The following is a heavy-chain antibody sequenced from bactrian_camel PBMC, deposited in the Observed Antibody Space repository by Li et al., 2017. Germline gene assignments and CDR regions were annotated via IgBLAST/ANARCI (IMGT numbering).Heavy chain of an antibody. CDR1: EFTFSDYG. CDR2: ITKFGTGT. V-gene: IGHV3S1*01. D-gene: IGHD5*01. J-gene: IGHJ4*01. Sequence: HVQLVESGGAVVHPGGSLRLSCAASEFTFSDYGMTWVRQAPGKGLEWISTITKFGTGTYYADSVKGRFTIARDNAKNTLYLQLNYLKTEDTAMYYCANWGDNYWGQGTQVTVS. CDR3: ANWGDNY.